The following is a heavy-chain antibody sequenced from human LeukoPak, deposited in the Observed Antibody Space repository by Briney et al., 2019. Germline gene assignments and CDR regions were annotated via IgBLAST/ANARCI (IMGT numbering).Heavy chain of an antibody. V-gene: IGHV1-69*13. CDR1: GGTFSSYA. CDR2: IIPIFGTA. D-gene: IGHD3-3*01. Sequence: SVKVSCKASGGTFSSYAISWVRQAPGQGLEWMGGIIPIFGTANYARKFQGRVTITADESTSTAYMELSSLRSEDTAVYYCARDFWSGYSFDYWGQGTLVTVSS. J-gene: IGHJ4*02. CDR3: ARDFWSGYSFDY.